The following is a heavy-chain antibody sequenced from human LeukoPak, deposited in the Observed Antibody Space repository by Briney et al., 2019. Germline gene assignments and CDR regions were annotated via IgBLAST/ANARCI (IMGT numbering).Heavy chain of an antibody. D-gene: IGHD2/OR15-2a*01. CDR3: VSFYETY. J-gene: IGHJ4*02. CDR2: INSDGSWT. V-gene: IGHV3-74*01. CDR1: GNYC. Sequence: GGSLRLSCAASGNYCMHWVRQAPGKGLVWVSHINSDGSWTSYADSVKGRVTISKDNAKNTVYLQMNNLRAEDTAVYYCVSFYETYWGRGTLVTVSS.